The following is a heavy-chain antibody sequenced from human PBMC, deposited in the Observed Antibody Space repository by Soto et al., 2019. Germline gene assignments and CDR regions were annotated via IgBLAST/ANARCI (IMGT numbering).Heavy chain of an antibody. J-gene: IGHJ5*02. D-gene: IGHD4-4*01. Sequence: SSETLSLTCSVSGGSISSYYWSWIRQPPGKGLEWIGYIYYSGSTNYNPSLKSRVTISVDTSKNQFSLKLSSVTAADTAVYYCARHSFVGDYKLNWFDPWGQGTLVTVSS. CDR3: ARHSFVGDYKLNWFDP. CDR2: IYYSGST. CDR1: GGSISSYY. V-gene: IGHV4-59*08.